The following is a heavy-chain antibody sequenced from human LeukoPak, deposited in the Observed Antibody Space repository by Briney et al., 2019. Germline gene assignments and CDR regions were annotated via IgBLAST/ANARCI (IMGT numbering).Heavy chain of an antibody. CDR1: GFTFSSYS. CDR3: ARDRPWDCGGDCYTDAFDI. Sequence: GGSLRLSCAASGFTFSSYSMNWVRQAPGKGLEWVSSISSSSGYIYYADSVKGRFTISRDNAKNSLYLQMNSLRAEDTAVYYCARDRPWDCGGDCYTDAFDIWGQGTMVTVSS. J-gene: IGHJ3*02. CDR2: ISSSSGYI. V-gene: IGHV3-21*01. D-gene: IGHD2-21*02.